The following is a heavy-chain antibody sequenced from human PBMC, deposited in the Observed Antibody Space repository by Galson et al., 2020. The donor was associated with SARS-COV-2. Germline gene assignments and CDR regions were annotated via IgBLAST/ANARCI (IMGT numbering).Heavy chain of an antibody. J-gene: IGHJ6*02. V-gene: IGHV3-21*01. D-gene: IGHD2-15*01. CDR3: ARVGGMATTPANYDYYGLDV. CDR2: FSAVSSSI. Sequence: GGSLRLSCAASGFPFRSYSMNWVRQAPGKGLEWVSSFSAVSSSIYYADSVKGRFTIPRDNAKNSLYLQMTSLRAEDTAVYYCARVGGMATTPANYDYYGLDVWGQGTTVTVSS. CDR1: GFPFRSYS.